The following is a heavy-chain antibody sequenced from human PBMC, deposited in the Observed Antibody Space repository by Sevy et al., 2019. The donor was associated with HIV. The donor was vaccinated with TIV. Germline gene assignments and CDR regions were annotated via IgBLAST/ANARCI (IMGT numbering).Heavy chain of an antibody. Sequence: GGSLRLSCAASGISFSRYWMHWVRQAPGKGLIWVSRIHPDGTTTTYADPVKGRFTISRDNAKNTLYLQMNSLRVEDTAVYYCALWKRTAGVDYWGQGALVTVSS. CDR3: ALWKRTAGVDY. CDR2: IHPDGTTT. V-gene: IGHV3-74*01. CDR1: GISFSRYW. J-gene: IGHJ4*02. D-gene: IGHD6-13*01.